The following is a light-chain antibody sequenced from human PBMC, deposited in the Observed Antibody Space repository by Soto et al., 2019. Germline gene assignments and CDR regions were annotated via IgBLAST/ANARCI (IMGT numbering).Light chain of an antibody. V-gene: IGKV1-5*01. CDR2: DAS. CDR1: QTISTW. Sequence: DIQVTQSPPTLSASLGDRFTITFLASQTISTWMAWYQQKPGKAPKLLVYDASTLGSGVPSRFSGSGSGTEFTLTISSLQPDDFATYYCQYCDTRWPFGQGTKVDI. J-gene: IGKJ1*01. CDR3: QYCDTRWP.